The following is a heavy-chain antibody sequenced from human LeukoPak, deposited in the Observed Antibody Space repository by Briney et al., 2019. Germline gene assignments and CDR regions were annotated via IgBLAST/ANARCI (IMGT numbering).Heavy chain of an antibody. V-gene: IGHV4-34*01. Sequence: AETLSLTCAVYGGSFSGYYWSWIRQPPGKGLEWMGEINHSGSTNYNPSPKSRGTISQDTSKNQFPLKLSAGTAADTAVYYCERLIYFRIQVWSLDYWGQGTLVTVSS. CDR2: INHSGST. CDR1: GGSFSGYY. J-gene: IGHJ4*02. CDR3: ERLIYFRIQVWSLDY. D-gene: IGHD5-18*01.